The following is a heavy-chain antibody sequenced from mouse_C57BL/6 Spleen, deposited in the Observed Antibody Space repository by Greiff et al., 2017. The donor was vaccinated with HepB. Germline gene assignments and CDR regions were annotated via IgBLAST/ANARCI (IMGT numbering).Heavy chain of an antibody. CDR3: ARRASYCGSSYDYFDY. J-gene: IGHJ2*01. Sequence: EVQLQQSGAELVKPGASVKLSCTASGFNIKDYYMHWVKQRTEQGLEWIGRIDPEDGETKYAPKFKGKATITADTSSNTAYLQLSSLTSEDTAVYYCARRASYCGSSYDYFDYWGQGTTLTVSS. D-gene: IGHD1-1*01. V-gene: IGHV14-2*01. CDR1: GFNIKDYY. CDR2: IDPEDGET.